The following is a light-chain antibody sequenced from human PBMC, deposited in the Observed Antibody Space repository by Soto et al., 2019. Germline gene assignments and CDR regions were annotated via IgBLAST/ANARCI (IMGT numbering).Light chain of an antibody. V-gene: IGKV1-5*03. CDR1: QTISSL. Sequence: IQMTHSPATLSGSVGDRVTITCRSTQTISSLLAWYQQKPGKAPKLVIYKASTLKSGVPSRFSGSGSGTEFTLTISSLQPDDFATYYCQKYNSALSFTFGQGIRLEIK. CDR2: KAS. J-gene: IGKJ5*01. CDR3: QKYNSALSFT.